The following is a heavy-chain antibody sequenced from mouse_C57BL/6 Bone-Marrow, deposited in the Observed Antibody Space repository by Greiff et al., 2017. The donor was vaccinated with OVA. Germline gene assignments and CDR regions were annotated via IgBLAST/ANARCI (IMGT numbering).Heavy chain of an antibody. CDR3: TRGYYLDY. CDR1: GYTFTSYT. Sequence: QVQLQQSGAELARPGASVKMSCKASGYTFTSYTLHWVKQRPGQGLEWIGYIDPTNDYTNYNQKFKGKATLTADKSSSTAYMQLSSLTSEDSAVYYCTRGYYLDYWGQGTTRTVSS. CDR2: IDPTNDYT. V-gene: IGHV1-4*01. J-gene: IGHJ2*01.